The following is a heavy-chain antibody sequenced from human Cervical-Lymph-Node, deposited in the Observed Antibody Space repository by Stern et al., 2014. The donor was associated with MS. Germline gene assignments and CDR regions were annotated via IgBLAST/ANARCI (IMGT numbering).Heavy chain of an antibody. CDR2: MSFVGGNK. Sequence: VPLVESGGGVVQPGRSLTLSCAASGFSLSNSGMHWVRQAPGKGLEWVAVMSFVGGNKKYGDSVKGLFSISRDMANNTLFLQMNSLRPEDTAVYYCMGVGDAMHVWGQGTTVIVSS. J-gene: IGHJ6*02. CDR3: MGVGDAMHV. V-gene: IGHV3-30*03. CDR1: GFSLSNSG.